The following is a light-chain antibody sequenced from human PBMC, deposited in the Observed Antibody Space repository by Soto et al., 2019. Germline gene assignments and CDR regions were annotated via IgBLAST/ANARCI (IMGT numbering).Light chain of an antibody. CDR1: QSVSSN. J-gene: IGKJ1*01. CDR3: QQRSNCPA. CDR2: DAS. Sequence: EIVLTQSAATLCLCPGEGGTLXCRASQSVSSNLAWYQQRPGQAPRPLIYDASNRDTGIPARFSGSGCGKDFNITISRLEPEDLAVYECQQRSNCPAFGQGTKVDIK. V-gene: IGKV3-11*01.